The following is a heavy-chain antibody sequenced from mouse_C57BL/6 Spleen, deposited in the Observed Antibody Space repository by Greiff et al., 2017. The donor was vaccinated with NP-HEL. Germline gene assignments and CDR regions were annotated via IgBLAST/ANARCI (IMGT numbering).Heavy chain of an antibody. Sequence: EVQLQQPVAELVRPGVSVKLSCTASGFNIKNTYMHWVKQRPEQGLEWIGRIDPANGNTKYSPKFQGKATIIADTSSNTAYLQPSSLTTEDTAIYYCVQFYDGRAMDYGGQGTSVTVAS. CDR3: VQFYDGRAMDY. V-gene: IGHV14-3*01. J-gene: IGHJ4*01. CDR2: IDPANGNT. CDR1: GFNIKNTY. D-gene: IGHD2-3*01.